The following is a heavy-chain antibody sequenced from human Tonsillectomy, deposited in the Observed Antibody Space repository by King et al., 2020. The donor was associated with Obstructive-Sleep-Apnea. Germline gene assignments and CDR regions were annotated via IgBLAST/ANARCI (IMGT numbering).Heavy chain of an antibody. CDR3: VKDTTPHVFYYFDY. CDR2: ISWNSENI. Sequence: VQLVESGGGLVQPGRSLRLSCAASGFTFDDYAIYLVRQAPGKGLEWVSGISWNSENIHYADSVKGRFTISRDNAKNSLYLQMNSLRAEDTALYYCVKDTTPHVFYYFDYWGQGTLVTVSS. V-gene: IGHV3-9*01. D-gene: IGHD2/OR15-2a*01. J-gene: IGHJ4*02. CDR1: GFTFDDYA.